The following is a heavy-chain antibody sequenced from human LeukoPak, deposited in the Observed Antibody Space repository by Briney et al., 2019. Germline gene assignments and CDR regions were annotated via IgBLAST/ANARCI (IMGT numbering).Heavy chain of an antibody. J-gene: IGHJ6*02. CDR2: IYYSGST. CDR1: GGSISSYY. CDR3: GRHAPEYYYYYGMDV. V-gene: IGHV4-59*08. Sequence: SETLSLTCTVSGGSISSYYWSWIRQPPGKGLEWIGYIYYSGSTNYNPSLKSRVTISVDPSKNQFSLKLTSVTAADTAVYYCGRHAPEYYYYYGMDVWGQGTTVTVSS.